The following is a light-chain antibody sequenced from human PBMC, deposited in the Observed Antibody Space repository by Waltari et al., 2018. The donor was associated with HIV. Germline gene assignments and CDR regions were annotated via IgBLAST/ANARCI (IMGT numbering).Light chain of an antibody. CDR2: DNN. CDR3: GTWDSSLGYV. Sequence: QSVLTQPPSVSAAPGQKVTISCSASRSNIGNNYVSWYQQLPGTAPKLLIYDNNKRPSGIPDRFSGSKSGTSATLGITGLQTGDEADYYCGTWDSSLGYVFGTGTKVTVL. CDR1: RSNIGNNY. V-gene: IGLV1-51*01. J-gene: IGLJ1*01.